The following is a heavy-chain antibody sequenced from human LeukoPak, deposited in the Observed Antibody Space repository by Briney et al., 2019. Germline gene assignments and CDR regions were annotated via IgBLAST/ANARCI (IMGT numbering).Heavy chain of an antibody. CDR3: AGQAVDAGAGTTSYAFDV. D-gene: IGHD1-14*01. Sequence: SETLSLTCAVYGGSFDSYYWTWIRQPPGKGLEWIGQINHIGSNNYNPSLKSRVTILVDTSKNQFSLQLTSVTAADTAVYFCAGQAVDAGAGTTSYAFDVWDQGTMVTVSS. CDR2: INHIGSN. V-gene: IGHV4-34*01. CDR1: GGSFDSYY. J-gene: IGHJ3*01.